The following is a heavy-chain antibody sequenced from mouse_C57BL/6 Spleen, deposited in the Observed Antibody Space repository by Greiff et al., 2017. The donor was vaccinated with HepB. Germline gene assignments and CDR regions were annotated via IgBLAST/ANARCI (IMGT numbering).Heavy chain of an antibody. D-gene: IGHD2-1*01. CDR2: INPYNGGT. J-gene: IGHJ2*01. CDR3: ARAPASAPYGNGRGDYFDY. V-gene: IGHV1-19*01. CDR1: GYTFTDYY. Sequence: VQLQQSGPVLVKPGASVKMSCKASGYTFTDYYMNWVKQSHGKSLEWIGVINPYNGGTSYNQKFKGKATLTVDKSSSTAYMELNSLTSEDSAVYYCARAPASAPYGNGRGDYFDYWGQGTTLTVSS.